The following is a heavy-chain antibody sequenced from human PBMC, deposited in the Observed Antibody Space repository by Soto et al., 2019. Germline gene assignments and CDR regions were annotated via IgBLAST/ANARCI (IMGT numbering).Heavy chain of an antibody. CDR1: GFTFSSYA. V-gene: IGHV3-23*01. D-gene: IGHD2-8*02. J-gene: IGHJ5*02. Sequence: GGSLRLSCAASGFTFSSYAMSWVHQAPGKGLEWVSAISGSGGSTYYADSVKGRFTIPRDNSKNTLYLQMNSLRAEDTAVYYCAKVLARGTNWFDPWGQGTLVTVSS. CDR2: ISGSGGST. CDR3: AKVLARGTNWFDP.